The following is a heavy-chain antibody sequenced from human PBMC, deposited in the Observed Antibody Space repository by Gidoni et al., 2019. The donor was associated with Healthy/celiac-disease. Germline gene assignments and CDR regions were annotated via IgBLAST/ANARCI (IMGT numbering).Heavy chain of an antibody. Sequence: EVQLVESGGGLVQPGGSLRLSCAASGFTFSSYLMHWVRQAPGKGLVWVSRINSDGSSTSYADSVKGRFTISRDNAKNTLYLQMNSLRAEDTAVYYCARDPSGYNAYYYYYGMDVWGQGTTVTVSS. J-gene: IGHJ6*02. D-gene: IGHD5-12*01. V-gene: IGHV3-74*01. CDR3: ARDPSGYNAYYYYYGMDV. CDR1: GFTFSSYL. CDR2: INSDGSST.